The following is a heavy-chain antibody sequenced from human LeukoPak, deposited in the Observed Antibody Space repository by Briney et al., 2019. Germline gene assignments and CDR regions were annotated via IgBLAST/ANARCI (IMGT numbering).Heavy chain of an antibody. CDR3: ARAPLWFGGFYY. V-gene: IGHV4-59*01. CDR1: GVSISSYY. D-gene: IGHD3-10*01. J-gene: IGHJ4*02. CDR2: IYDSGST. Sequence: KTSETLSLTCTVSGVSISSYYWSWIRQPPGKGLEWIGYIYDSGSTNYNPSLKSRVTISVDTSKNQFSLKLSSGTGADTAVYYCARAPLWFGGFYYWGQGTPVTLSS.